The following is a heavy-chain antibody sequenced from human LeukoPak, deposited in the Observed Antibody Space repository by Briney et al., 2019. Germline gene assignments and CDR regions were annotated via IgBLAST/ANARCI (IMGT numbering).Heavy chain of an antibody. CDR3: AKGRRDYYDSSGYYYYFDY. V-gene: IGHV3-30*18. Sequence: GGSLRLSCAASGFTFSSYGMHWVRQAPGKGLEWVAVISYDGSNKYYADSVKGRFTISRDNSENTLYLQMNSLRAEDTAVYYCAKGRRDYYDSSGYYYYFDYWGQGTLVTVSS. J-gene: IGHJ4*02. CDR1: GFTFSSYG. CDR2: ISYDGSNK. D-gene: IGHD3-22*01.